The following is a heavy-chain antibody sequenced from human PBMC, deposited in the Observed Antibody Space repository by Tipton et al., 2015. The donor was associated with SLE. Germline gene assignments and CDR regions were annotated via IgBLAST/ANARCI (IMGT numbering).Heavy chain of an antibody. J-gene: IGHJ3*02. CDR1: GFTFSSYA. CDR3: LIDAFDI. CDR2: ISGSGYST. Sequence: GSLRLSCAASGFTFSSYAMSWVRQAPGKGLEWVSAISGSGYSTYYADSVKGRFTISRGNSKNTLYLQMNSLRAEDTAVYFVLIDAFDIWGQGTMVTVSS. V-gene: IGHV3-23*01. D-gene: IGHD3-16*01.